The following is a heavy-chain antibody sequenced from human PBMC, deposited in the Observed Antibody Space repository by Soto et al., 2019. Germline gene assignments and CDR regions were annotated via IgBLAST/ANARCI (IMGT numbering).Heavy chain of an antibody. CDR2: ISYDGSNK. D-gene: IGHD3-9*01. Sequence: GGSLRLSCAASGFTFSSYGMHWVRQAPGKGLEWVAVISYDGSNKYYADSVKGRFTISRDNSKNKLYLQMNSLRAEDTAVYYCAKDQDYDILTGPGGFDYWGQGTLVTVSS. V-gene: IGHV3-30*18. J-gene: IGHJ4*02. CDR3: AKDQDYDILTGPGGFDY. CDR1: GFTFSSYG.